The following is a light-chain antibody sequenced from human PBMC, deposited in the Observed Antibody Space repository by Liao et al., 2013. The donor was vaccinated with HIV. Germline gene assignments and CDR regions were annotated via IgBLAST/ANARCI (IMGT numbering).Light chain of an antibody. J-gene: IGLJ1*01. CDR2: QDD. Sequence: SYELIQPPSVSVSPGQTANITCSGDKLGDKYASWYQQKPGQSPVLVLYQDDKRPSGIPERFAGSNSGNTATLTISATQTIDEADYFCQAWDSNTFVFGTGTKVTVL. V-gene: IGLV3-1*01. CDR3: QAWDSNTFV. CDR1: KLGDKY.